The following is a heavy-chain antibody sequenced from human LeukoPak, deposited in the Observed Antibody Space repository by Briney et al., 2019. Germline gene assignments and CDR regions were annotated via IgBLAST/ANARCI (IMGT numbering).Heavy chain of an antibody. D-gene: IGHD3-22*01. CDR3: ARGLGYYDSSGFPLFDY. V-gene: IGHV3-20*04. J-gene: IGHJ4*02. Sequence: GGSLRLSCTASGFAFDEHGMSWVRQVPGKGREGVSGFIWSGGSTGYADPLRGRFTISRDNAKNSLYLQMDSLRAEDTALYYCARGLGYYDSSGFPLFDYWGQGALVTVSS. CDR1: GFAFDEHG. CDR2: FIWSGGST.